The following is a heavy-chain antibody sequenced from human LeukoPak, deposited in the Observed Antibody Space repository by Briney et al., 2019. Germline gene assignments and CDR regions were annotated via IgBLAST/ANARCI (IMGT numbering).Heavy chain of an antibody. V-gene: IGHV3-49*03. CDR3: TTYYYESSGYYRDY. J-gene: IGHJ4*02. Sequence: GGSLRLSCTASGFSFGDYAMSWFRQAPGRGLEWVTFIRSKVYGGTTEYAASVKGRSTISRDDSKSIAYLQMNSLETEDTAVYYCTTYYYESSGYYRDYWGQGTLVTVSS. D-gene: IGHD3-22*01. CDR2: IRSKVYGGTT. CDR1: GFSFGDYA.